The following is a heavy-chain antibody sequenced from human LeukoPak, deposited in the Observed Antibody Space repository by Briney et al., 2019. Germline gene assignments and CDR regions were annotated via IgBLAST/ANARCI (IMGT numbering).Heavy chain of an antibody. D-gene: IGHD3-10*01. CDR2: ISGSGVST. CDR3: ARSLRAYFDY. Sequence: PGGSLRLSCAASGFRFSSYAMSWVRQAPGKGLEWVSAISGSGVSTYYADSVKGRFTVSRDNSKNTLYLQMNSLRAEDTAVYYCARSLRAYFDYWGQGTLVTVSS. V-gene: IGHV3-23*01. J-gene: IGHJ4*02. CDR1: GFRFSSYA.